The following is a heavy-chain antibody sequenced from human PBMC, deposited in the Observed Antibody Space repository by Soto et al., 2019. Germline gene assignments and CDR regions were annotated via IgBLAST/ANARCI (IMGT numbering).Heavy chain of an antibody. Sequence: QLQLQESGPGLVKPSETLSLTCAVSGGSIDTSPYYWGWIRQPPGKGLEWIGNIYYSGGSTYYNPSLKSRVTISVDTSKNQFSLRLSSVSAADTAVYYCARSLWYGESVDGFNWFDPWGQGTLVTVSS. J-gene: IGHJ5*02. D-gene: IGHD3-10*01. CDR3: ARSLWYGESVDGFNWFDP. V-gene: IGHV4-39*01. CDR1: GGSIDTSPYY. CDR2: IYYSGGST.